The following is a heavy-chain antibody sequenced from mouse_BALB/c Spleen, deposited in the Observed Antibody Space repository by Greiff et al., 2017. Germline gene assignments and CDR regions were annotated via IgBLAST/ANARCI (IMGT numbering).Heavy chain of an antibody. CDR1: GFTFSSYA. Sequence: EVKVVESGGGLVKPGGSLKLSCAASGFTFSSYAMSWVRQSPEKRLEWVAEISSGGSYTYYPDTVTGRFTISRDNAKNTLYLEMSSLRSEDTAMYYCARVGIYDGYYYAMDYWGQGTSVTVSS. CDR3: ARVGIYDGYYYAMDY. CDR2: ISSGGSYT. V-gene: IGHV5-9-4*01. J-gene: IGHJ4*01. D-gene: IGHD2-3*01.